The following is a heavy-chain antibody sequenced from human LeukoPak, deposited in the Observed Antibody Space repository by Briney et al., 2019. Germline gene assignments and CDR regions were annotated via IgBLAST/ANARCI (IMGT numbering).Heavy chain of an antibody. J-gene: IGHJ3*02. CDR3: ARGPPPRSYDFWSGYPPESYAFDI. D-gene: IGHD3-3*01. V-gene: IGHV4-31*03. CDR2: IYYSGST. Sequence: PSQPLSLTCTVSGGSISSGGYYWSWIRQHPGKGLEWIGYIYYSGSTYYNPSLKSRVTISVDTSKNQFSLKLSSVTAADTAVYYCARGPPPRSYDFWSGYPPESYAFDIWGQGTMVTVSS. CDR1: GGSISSGGYY.